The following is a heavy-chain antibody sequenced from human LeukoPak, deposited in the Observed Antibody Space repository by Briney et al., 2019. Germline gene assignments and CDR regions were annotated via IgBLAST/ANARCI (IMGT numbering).Heavy chain of an antibody. CDR1: GGTFSSYA. CDR3: ALRGDCSSTSCYSSGFDP. CDR2: IIPILGIA. Sequence: ASVKVSCKASGGTFSSYAISWVRQAPGQGLEWMGRIIPILGIANYAQKFQGRVTITADKSTSTAYMELSNLRSEDTAVYYCALRGDCSSTSCYSSGFDPWGQGTLVTVSS. V-gene: IGHV1-69*04. J-gene: IGHJ5*02. D-gene: IGHD2-2*02.